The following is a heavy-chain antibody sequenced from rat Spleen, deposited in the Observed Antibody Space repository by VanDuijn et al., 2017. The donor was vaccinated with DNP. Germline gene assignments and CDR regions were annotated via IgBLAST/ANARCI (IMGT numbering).Heavy chain of an antibody. D-gene: IGHD1-4*01. J-gene: IGHJ2*01. CDR1: GFTFSDYY. CDR3: ARQGPGITTRYFDY. V-gene: IGHV5-22*01. Sequence: EVQLVESGGGLVQPGRSLKLSCAASGFTFSDYYMAWVRQAPTKGLEWVAYISYDGGSTYYGDSVKGRFTISRDNAKSTLYLQMNSLRSEDMATYYCARQGPGITTRYFDYWGQGVMVTVS. CDR2: ISYDGGST.